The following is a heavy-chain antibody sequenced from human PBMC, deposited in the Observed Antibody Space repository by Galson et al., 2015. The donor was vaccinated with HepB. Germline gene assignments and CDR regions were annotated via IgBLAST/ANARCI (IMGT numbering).Heavy chain of an antibody. Sequence: SVKVSCKASGYTFSSYSITWVRQAPGQGLEWMGWIGAYNHDTNYAQKLQGRVTMTTDTSTSTAYMELRSLRSDDTAVYYCARGALIVVVDATPNNWFDPWGQGTLVTVSS. CDR3: ARGALIVVVDATPNNWFDP. D-gene: IGHD2-15*01. V-gene: IGHV1-18*04. CDR1: GYTFSSYS. CDR2: IGAYNHDT. J-gene: IGHJ5*02.